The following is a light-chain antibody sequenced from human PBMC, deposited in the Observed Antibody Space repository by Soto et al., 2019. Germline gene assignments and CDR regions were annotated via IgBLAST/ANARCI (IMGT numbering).Light chain of an antibody. J-gene: IGKJ4*01. V-gene: IGKV3-11*01. CDR3: QQRSNWPLLT. CDR1: QSVSSY. Sequence: EIGVTQSPATVSLSPGERATLSCRASQSVSSYLAWYQQKPGQAPRLLIYDASNRATGIPARFSGSGSGTDFTLTISSLEPEDFAVYYCQQRSNWPLLTFGGGTKVDIK. CDR2: DAS.